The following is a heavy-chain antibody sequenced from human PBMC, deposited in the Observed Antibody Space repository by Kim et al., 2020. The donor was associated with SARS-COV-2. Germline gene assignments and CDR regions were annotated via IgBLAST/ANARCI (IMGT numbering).Heavy chain of an antibody. CDR3: TRAIPHFYDSSGYYRDY. V-gene: IGHV3-49*04. J-gene: IGHJ4*02. CDR1: GFTFGDYA. D-gene: IGHD3-22*01. Sequence: GGSLRLSCTASGFTFGDYAMSWVRQAPGKGLEWVGFIRSKAYGGTTEYAASVKGRFTISRDDSKSIAYLQMNSLKTEDTAVYYCTRAIPHFYDSSGYYRDYWGQGTLVTVSS. CDR2: IRSKAYGGTT.